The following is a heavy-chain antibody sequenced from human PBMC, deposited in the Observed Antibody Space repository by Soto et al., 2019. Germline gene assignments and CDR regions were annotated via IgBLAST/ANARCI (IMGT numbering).Heavy chain of an antibody. CDR2: INPSGGST. D-gene: IGHD3-22*01. J-gene: IGHJ6*02. CDR3: AREDDSSGYYFNYYYGMDV. CDR1: GYTFTSYY. Sequence: GASVKVSCKASGYTFTSYYMHWVRQAPGQGLEWMGIINPSGGSTSYAQKFQGRVTMTRDTSTSTVYMELSSLRSEDTAVYYCAREDDSSGYYFNYYYGMDVWGQGTTVTVSS. V-gene: IGHV1-46*01.